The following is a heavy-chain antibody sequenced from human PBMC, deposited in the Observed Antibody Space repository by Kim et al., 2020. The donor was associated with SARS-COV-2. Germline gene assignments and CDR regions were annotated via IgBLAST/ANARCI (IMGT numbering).Heavy chain of an antibody. Sequence: GGSLRLSCAASGFTFSSYAMHWVRQAPGKGLEWVAVISYDGSNKYYADSVKGRFTISRDNSKNTLYLQKNSLRAEDTAVYYCARDTSTTGGYCSGGSCYSETELDYWGQGTLVTVSS. CDR1: GFTFSSYA. V-gene: IGHV3-30-3*01. CDR3: ARDTSTTGGYCSGGSCYSETELDY. CDR2: ISYDGSNK. D-gene: IGHD2-15*01. J-gene: IGHJ4*02.